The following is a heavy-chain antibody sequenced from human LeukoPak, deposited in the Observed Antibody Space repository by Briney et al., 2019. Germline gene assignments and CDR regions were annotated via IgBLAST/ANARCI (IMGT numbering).Heavy chain of an antibody. Sequence: SETLSLTCTVSGGSISSYYWRWIRQPPGKGLEWIGYIYYSGSTNYNPSLKSRVTISVDTSKNQFSLKLSSVTAADTAVYYCARSRGLNWFDPWGQGTLVTVSS. V-gene: IGHV4-59*01. J-gene: IGHJ5*02. CDR3: ARSRGLNWFDP. CDR2: IYYSGST. D-gene: IGHD1-26*01. CDR1: GGSISSYY.